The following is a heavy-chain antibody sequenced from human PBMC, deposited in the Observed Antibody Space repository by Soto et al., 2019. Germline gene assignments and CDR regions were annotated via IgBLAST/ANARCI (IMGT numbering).Heavy chain of an antibody. CDR1: GFTFTSSA. CDR2: IVVGSGNT. Sequence: QMQLVQSGPEVKKPGTSVKVSCKASGFTFTSSAVQWVRQARGQRLEWIGWIVVGSGNTNYAQKFQERVTITRDMSTSTADMELSSLRSEDTAVYYCAEDRTYCGGDCYVDWGQGTLVTVSS. D-gene: IGHD2-21*02. J-gene: IGHJ4*02. CDR3: AEDRTYCGGDCYVD. V-gene: IGHV1-58*01.